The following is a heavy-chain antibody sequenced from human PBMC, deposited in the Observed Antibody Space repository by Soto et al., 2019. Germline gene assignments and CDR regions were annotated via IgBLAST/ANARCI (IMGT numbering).Heavy chain of an antibody. V-gene: IGHV3-30*18. D-gene: IGHD6-19*01. J-gene: IGHJ6*02. CDR1: GFTFSSYG. CDR2: ISYDGSNK. Sequence: ESGGGVVQPGRSLRLSCAASGFTFSSYGMHWVRQAPGKGLEWVAVISYDGSNKYYADSVKGRFTISRDNSKNTLYLQINSLRSEDTAVYYCAKPREDLAEGGMDVWGQGTTVTVSS. CDR3: AKPREDLAEGGMDV.